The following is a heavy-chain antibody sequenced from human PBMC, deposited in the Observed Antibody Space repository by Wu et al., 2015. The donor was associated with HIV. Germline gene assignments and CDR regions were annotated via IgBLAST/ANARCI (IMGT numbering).Heavy chain of an antibody. CDR2: IDPNGGRV. D-gene: IGHD4-17*01. V-gene: IGHV1-46*01. J-gene: IGHJ4*02. CDR1: GYTFTSHY. CDR3: ARADAYGDLDY. Sequence: QVQLVQSGAEVKKPGASVKVSCKTSGYTFTSHYIHWVRQAPGQGLEWMGLIDPNGGRVSYAQKFQGRVTMTRDTSTSTVYMALSSLRSADTAIYFCARADAYGDLDYWGQGTLVTVSS.